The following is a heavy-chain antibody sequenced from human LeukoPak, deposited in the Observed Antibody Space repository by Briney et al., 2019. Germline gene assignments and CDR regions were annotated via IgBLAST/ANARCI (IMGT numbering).Heavy chain of an antibody. D-gene: IGHD2-2*01. J-gene: IGHJ4*02. CDR1: GYSFTSYW. CDR3: ARRLGYCSSTSCSLFDY. CDR2: IYPGDSDT. Sequence: GESLKISCKGSGYSFTSYWIGWVRQMPGKGLEWMGIIYPGDSDTRYSPSFQGQVTISADKSISTAYLQWSSLKAPDTAMYYCARRLGYCSSTSCSLFDYWGQGTLVTVSS. V-gene: IGHV5-51*01.